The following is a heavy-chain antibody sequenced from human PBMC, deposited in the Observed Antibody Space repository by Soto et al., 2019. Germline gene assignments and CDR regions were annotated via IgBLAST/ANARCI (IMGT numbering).Heavy chain of an antibody. CDR1: GGSTSSYY. J-gene: IGHJ4*02. CDR2: NSYSGST. CDR3: ARHGGSYSCDY. Sequence: QVQLQESGPGLVKPSETLSLTCTVTGGSTSSYYWSWLRQPPGQGLEWIGYNSYSGSTDYNPSLKSRVTISVDTSKNQSSLKLSSATAADTAVYYCARHGGSYSCDYWGQGTLVTVSS. D-gene: IGHD1-26*01. V-gene: IGHV4-59*08.